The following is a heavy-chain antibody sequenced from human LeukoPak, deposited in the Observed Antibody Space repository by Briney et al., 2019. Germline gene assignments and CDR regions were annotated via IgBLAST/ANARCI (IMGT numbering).Heavy chain of an antibody. CDR3: ARGGMRGYSGYGYFDY. Sequence: PGGSLRLCCGASGFTFSTYWMSWVRQASGKGPEWVANIKEDGSEKYYVDSVRGRFTISRDNAKNSLFLQMNSLRAEDTAVYYCARGGMRGYSGYGYFDYWGQGTLVTVSS. J-gene: IGHJ4*02. CDR2: IKEDGSEK. V-gene: IGHV3-7*03. D-gene: IGHD5-12*01. CDR1: GFTFSTYW.